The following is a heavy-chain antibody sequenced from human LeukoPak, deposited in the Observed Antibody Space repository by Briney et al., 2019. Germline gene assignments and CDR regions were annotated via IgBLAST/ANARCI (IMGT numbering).Heavy chain of an antibody. J-gene: IGHJ4*02. CDR1: GGSFSGYY. V-gene: IGHV4-34*01. CDR2: INHSGST. D-gene: IGHD6-19*01. Sequence: SETLSLTCAVYGGSFSGYYWSWIRQPPGKGLEWIGEINHSGSTNYNPSLKSRVTISVDTSKNQSSLKLSSVTAADTAVYYCASGSSGWYYFDYWGQGTLVTVSS. CDR3: ASGSSGWYYFDY.